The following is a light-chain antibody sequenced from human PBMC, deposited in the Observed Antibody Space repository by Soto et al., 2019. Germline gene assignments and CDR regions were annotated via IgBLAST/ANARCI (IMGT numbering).Light chain of an antibody. J-gene: IGKJ4*01. CDR3: QKYNSAPRT. CDR2: ATS. V-gene: IGKV1-27*01. CDR1: QGIAHY. Sequence: DVPMTQSPSSLSAFVGDRVTITCRASQGIAHYLAWFQQKPGKVPKLLIYATSTLQSGVPSRFSGSGSGTDFTLTINSLQPEDVGTYYCQKYNSAPRTFGGGTKVEIK.